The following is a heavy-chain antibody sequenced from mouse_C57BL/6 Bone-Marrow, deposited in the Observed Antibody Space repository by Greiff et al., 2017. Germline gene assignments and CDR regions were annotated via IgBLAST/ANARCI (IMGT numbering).Heavy chain of an antibody. J-gene: IGHJ1*03. CDR1: GYAFSSYW. CDR3: ARETYGSSHGGYFDV. V-gene: IGHV1-80*01. CDR2: IYPGDGDT. D-gene: IGHD1-1*01. Sequence: QVQLQQSGAELVKPGASVKISCKASGYAFSSYWMNWVKQRPGKGLEWIGQIYPGDGDTNYNGKFKGKATLTADKSSSTAYMQLSSLTSEDSAVYFCARETYGSSHGGYFDVWGTGTTVTVSS.